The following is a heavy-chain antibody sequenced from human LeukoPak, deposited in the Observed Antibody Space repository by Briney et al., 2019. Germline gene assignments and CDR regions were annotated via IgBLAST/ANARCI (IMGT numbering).Heavy chain of an antibody. CDR1: GFTFSTYS. Sequence: SGGCLRLSCAASGFTFSTYSINWVRQAPGKGLEWVSSIRSCSSYINYADSVKGGFTIYRDNAKNTLYLHMNSLRAEDTAVYYCARGAQIVVAPVAQARPGPSGVDPWGQRTMLTVSS. D-gene: IGHD2-2*01. V-gene: IGHV3-21*06. CDR3: ARGAQIVVAPVAQARPGPSGVDP. CDR2: IRSCSSYI. J-gene: IGHJ5*02.